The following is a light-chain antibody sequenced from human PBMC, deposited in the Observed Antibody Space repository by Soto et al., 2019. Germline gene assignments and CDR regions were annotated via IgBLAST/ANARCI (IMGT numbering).Light chain of an antibody. Sequence: DIQMTQSPSSLTASVGDSVTITCQASQDITNYLNWYQHKPGKAPKLLIYDASNLEPGVPSRFSGRGSGRDFTFTISSLQPEDTATYYCQQDEDIPPTFGQGTLLDIK. V-gene: IGKV1-33*01. CDR2: DAS. CDR1: QDITNY. CDR3: QQDEDIPPT. J-gene: IGKJ5*01.